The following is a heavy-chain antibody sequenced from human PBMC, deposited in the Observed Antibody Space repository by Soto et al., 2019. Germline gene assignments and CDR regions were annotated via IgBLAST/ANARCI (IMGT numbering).Heavy chain of an antibody. CDR2: INPSGGST. D-gene: IGHD1-1*01. CDR3: SRGYPPRDQLGNLPGAF. CDR1: GYAFTSYY. V-gene: IGHV1-46*03. Sequence: ASVKVSCKASGYAFTSYYIQWVRQAPGQGLEWMGIINPSGGSTNYAQKFQGRVTMTRDTSTSTVYMELSSLRSEDTAIYYCSRGYPPRDQLGNLPGAFWGQGTLVTVSS. J-gene: IGHJ4*02.